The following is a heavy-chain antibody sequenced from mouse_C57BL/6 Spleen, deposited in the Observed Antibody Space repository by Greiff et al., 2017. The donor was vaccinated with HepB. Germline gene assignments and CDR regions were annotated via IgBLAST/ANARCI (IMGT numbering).Heavy chain of an antibody. CDR3: TISSTTVVATDYYAMDY. J-gene: IGHJ4*01. CDR1: GFSLTSYG. Sequence: VQLQQSGPGLVQPSQSLSIPCTVSGFSLTSYGVHWVRQSPGKGLEWLGVIWSGGSTDYNAAFISRLSISKDNSKSQVFFKMNSLQADDTAIYYCTISSTTVVATDYYAMDYWGQGTSVTVSS. V-gene: IGHV2-2*01. D-gene: IGHD1-1*01. CDR2: IWSGGST.